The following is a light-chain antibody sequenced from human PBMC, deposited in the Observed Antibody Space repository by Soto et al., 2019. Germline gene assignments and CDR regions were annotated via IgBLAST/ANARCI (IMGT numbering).Light chain of an antibody. Sequence: QSVLTQPPSASGTPGQRVTISCSRSSSNIGSNTVNWYQQLPGTAPKLLIYSNNQRPSGVPDRFSGSKSGTSASLAISGLQSEDEADYYCAVWDDSLNGYVFGTGTKVTVL. CDR3: AVWDDSLNGYV. CDR2: SNN. V-gene: IGLV1-44*01. J-gene: IGLJ1*01. CDR1: SSNIGSNT.